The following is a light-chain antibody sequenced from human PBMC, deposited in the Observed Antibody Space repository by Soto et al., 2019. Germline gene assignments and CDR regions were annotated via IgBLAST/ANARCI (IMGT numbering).Light chain of an antibody. CDR3: QQYGSSLRT. J-gene: IGKJ1*01. CDR1: QSVSSSY. V-gene: IGKV3-20*01. Sequence: EIVVTQSPGTLSLSPGERATLSCRASQSVSSSYLAWYQQKPGQAPRLLIYGASSRATGIPDRFSGSGSGTDFTLTISRLDPEDFAVYYCQQYGSSLRTFGQGTKVDIK. CDR2: GAS.